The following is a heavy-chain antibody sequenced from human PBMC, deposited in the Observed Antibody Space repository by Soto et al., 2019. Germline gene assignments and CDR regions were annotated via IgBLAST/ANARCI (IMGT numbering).Heavy chain of an antibody. CDR1: GYTFTSTW. CDR2: INPYGGAA. V-gene: IGHV1-46*01. Sequence: QVQLVQSGAEVKKPGASVEVSCKASGYTFTSTWMHWVRQAPGQGLEWMGIINPYGGAATYAEKFQGRVTMTRDTSTATDYMELSSLRSEDTAMYYCARDRSHSSASWWLDYWGQGTQVTVSS. J-gene: IGHJ4*02. CDR3: ARDRSHSSASWWLDY. D-gene: IGHD3-22*01.